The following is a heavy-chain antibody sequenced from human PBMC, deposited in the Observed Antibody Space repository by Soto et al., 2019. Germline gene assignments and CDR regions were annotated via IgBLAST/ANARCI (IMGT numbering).Heavy chain of an antibody. CDR2: INAGNGNT. V-gene: IGHV1-3*01. CDR1: GYTFTSYA. D-gene: IGHD2-21*02. CDR3: ARVVVVTADYYYYGMDV. Sequence: QVQLVQSGAEVKKPGASVKVSCKASGYTFTSYAMHWVRQAPGQRLEWMGWINAGNGNTKYSQKFQGRVTITRDTPASTAYMELSSLRSEDTAVYYCARVVVVTADYYYYGMDVWGQGTTVTVSS. J-gene: IGHJ6*02.